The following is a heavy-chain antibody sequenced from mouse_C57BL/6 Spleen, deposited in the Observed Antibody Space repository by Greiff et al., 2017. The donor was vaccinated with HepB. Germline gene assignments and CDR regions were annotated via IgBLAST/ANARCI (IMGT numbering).Heavy chain of an antibody. CDR1: GYTFTDYY. D-gene: IGHD2-1*01. CDR3: ASHGNSFAY. J-gene: IGHJ3*01. Sequence: VQLQESGAELVRPGASVKLSCKASGYTFTDYYINWVKQRPGQGLEWIARIYPGSGSTYYNEKFKGKATLTAEKSSSTAYMQLSSLTSEDSAVYFCASHGNSFAYWGQGTLVTVSA. V-gene: IGHV1-76*01. CDR2: IYPGSGST.